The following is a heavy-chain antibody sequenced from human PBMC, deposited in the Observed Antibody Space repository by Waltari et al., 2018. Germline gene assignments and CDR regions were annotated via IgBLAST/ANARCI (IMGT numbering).Heavy chain of an antibody. V-gene: IGHV3-21*01. J-gene: IGHJ4*02. CDR2: ISSSSSYI. D-gene: IGHD2-15*01. CDR3: ARVKRDIVVVGLDY. CDR1: GFTFSSYS. Sequence: EVQLVESGGGLVKPGGSLRLSCAASGFTFSSYSMNWVRQAPGKGLEWVSSISSSSSYIYYADSVKGRFTISRDNAKNSLYLQMNSLRAEDTAVYYCARVKRDIVVVGLDYWGQGTLVTVSS.